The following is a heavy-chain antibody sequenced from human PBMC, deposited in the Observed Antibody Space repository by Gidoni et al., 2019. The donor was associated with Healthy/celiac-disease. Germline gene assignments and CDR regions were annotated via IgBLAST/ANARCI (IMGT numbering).Heavy chain of an antibody. D-gene: IGHD3-22*01. CDR3: AKDGSSGYYDGGNAFDI. V-gene: IGHV3-23*01. CDR1: GFTFSSYA. Sequence: EVQLLESGGGLVQPGGSLRLPCAASGFTFSSYAMSWVRQAPGKGREWVSAISGSGGSTYYADSVKGRFTISRDNSKNTLYLQMNSLGAEDTAVYYCAKDGSSGYYDGGNAFDIWGQGTMVTVSS. J-gene: IGHJ3*02. CDR2: ISGSGGST.